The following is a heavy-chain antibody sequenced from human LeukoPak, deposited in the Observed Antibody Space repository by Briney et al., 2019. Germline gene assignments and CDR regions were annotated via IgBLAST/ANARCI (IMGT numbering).Heavy chain of an antibody. Sequence: SETLSLTCTVSGDSISSGYYWGWIRQPPGKGLEWIGSIYHSGSPYYNPSLKSRVTISVDTSKNQFSLKLSSVTAADTAVYYCARESGSGYDSWGQGTLVTVSS. CDR1: GDSISSGYY. J-gene: IGHJ5*02. CDR2: IYHSGSP. CDR3: ARESGSGYDS. V-gene: IGHV4-38-2*02. D-gene: IGHD5-12*01.